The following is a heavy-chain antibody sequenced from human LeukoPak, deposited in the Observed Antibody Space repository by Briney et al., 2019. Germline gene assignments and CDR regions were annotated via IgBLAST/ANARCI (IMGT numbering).Heavy chain of an antibody. V-gene: IGHV3-20*01. CDR2: INWNGGST. D-gene: IGHD3-22*01. CDR3: ARAYYDSSGYTLDY. J-gene: IGHJ4*02. Sequence: GGSLRLSCAASGFTFDDYAMHWVRQAPGKGLEWVSGINWNGGSTGYADSVKGRFTISRDNAKNSLYLQMNSLRAEDTALYHCARAYYDSSGYTLDYWGQGTLVTVSS. CDR1: GFTFDDYA.